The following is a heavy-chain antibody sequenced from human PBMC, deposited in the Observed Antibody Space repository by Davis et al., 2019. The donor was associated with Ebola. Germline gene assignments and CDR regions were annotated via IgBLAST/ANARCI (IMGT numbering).Heavy chain of an antibody. CDR3: ARRGRITMVRGVISWFDP. V-gene: IGHV4-39*01. D-gene: IGHD3-10*01. CDR2: IYYSGST. CDR1: GGSISSSSYY. Sequence: SETLSPTCTVSGGSISSSSYYWGWIRQPPGKGLEWIGSIYYSGSTYYNPSLKSRVTISVDTSKNQFSLKLSSVTAADTAVYYCARRGRITMVRGVISWFDPWGQGTLVTVSS. J-gene: IGHJ5*02.